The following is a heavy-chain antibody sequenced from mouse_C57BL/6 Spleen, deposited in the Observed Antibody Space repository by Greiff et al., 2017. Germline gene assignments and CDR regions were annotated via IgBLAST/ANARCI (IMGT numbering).Heavy chain of an antibody. D-gene: IGHD1-1*01. CDR1: GFTFTSYW. CDR3: ARRDYYGSSYGFAY. J-gene: IGHJ3*01. V-gene: IGHV1-50*01. CDR2: IDPSDSYT. Sequence: VQLQQPGAELVKPGASVKLSCKASGFTFTSYWMQWVKQRPGQGLEWIGEIDPSDSYTNSTQKFKGKATLTVDTSSSTAYMQLSSLTSEDSAVYYCARRDYYGSSYGFAYWGQGTLVTVSA.